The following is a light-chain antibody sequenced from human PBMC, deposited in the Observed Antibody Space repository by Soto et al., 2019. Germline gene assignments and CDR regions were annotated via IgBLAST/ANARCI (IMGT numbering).Light chain of an antibody. J-gene: IGKJ1*01. V-gene: IGKV1-5*03. CDR2: KAA. CDR3: QQYKSYPWT. Sequence: DIQMTQSPSTLSASVGDRVTITCRASPSISSWLAWYQQKPGKAPKLLIYKAASLEGGVPSRFSGSGSGTEFTLTVSSLQPHDFATYYCQQYKSYPWTFGQGTKVEIK. CDR1: PSISSW.